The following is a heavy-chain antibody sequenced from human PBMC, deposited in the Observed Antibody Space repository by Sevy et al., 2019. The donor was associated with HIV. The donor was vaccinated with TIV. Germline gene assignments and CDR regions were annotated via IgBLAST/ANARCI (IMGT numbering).Heavy chain of an antibody. Sequence: SETLSLTCTVSGGSITSLDWNWIRQPPGKGLEWIANIYYNGHINYNPSLKRRVTLSLDTSKNQFSLSLSSVTAADTAMYYCAGESAWGRCYSWGQGTLVTVSS. J-gene: IGHJ4*02. CDR2: IYYNGHI. V-gene: IGHV4-59*08. CDR1: GGSITSLD. D-gene: IGHD1-26*01. CDR3: AGESAWGRCYS.